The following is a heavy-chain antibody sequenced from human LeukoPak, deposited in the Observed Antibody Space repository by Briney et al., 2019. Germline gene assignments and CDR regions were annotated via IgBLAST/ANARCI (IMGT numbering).Heavy chain of an antibody. J-gene: IGHJ4*02. D-gene: IGHD3-22*01. V-gene: IGHV3-23*01. CDR1: GFTFSSYA. CDR2: ISGSGDST. CDR3: AHITMIVRTFDY. Sequence: GGSLRLSCAASGFTFSSYAMSWVRQAPGKGLEWVSAISGSGDSTYYADSVKGRFTISRDNSKNTLYLQMNSLRAEDTAVYYCAHITMIVRTFDYWGQGTLVTVSS.